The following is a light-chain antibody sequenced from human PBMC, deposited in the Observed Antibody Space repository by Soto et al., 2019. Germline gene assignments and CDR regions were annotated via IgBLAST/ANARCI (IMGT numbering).Light chain of an antibody. CDR1: QDIRNY. CDR2: AAS. V-gene: IGKV1-16*01. CDR3: QHYSRYPLT. Sequence: DIQMTQSPSSLSASVGDRVTITCRASQDIRNYLAWFQQRPGKAPKSLIYAASILQSGVPSRFSGSGSRTDFTLTISSLQPEDFATYYCQHYSRYPLTFGGGTKVEIK. J-gene: IGKJ4*01.